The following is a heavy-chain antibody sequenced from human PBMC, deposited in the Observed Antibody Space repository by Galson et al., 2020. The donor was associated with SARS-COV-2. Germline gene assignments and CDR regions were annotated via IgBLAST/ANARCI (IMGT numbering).Heavy chain of an antibody. D-gene: IGHD3-22*01. CDR2: LNSDGSST. V-gene: IGHV3-74*01. Sequence: GESLKISCAASGFTFSSYWMHWVRQAPGKGLVWVSRLNSDGSSTSYADSVKGRFTISRDNAKNTLYLQMNSLRVEDTAVYYCARGPYYYDSSGYWAYWGQGTLVTVSS. CDR3: ARGPYYYDSSGYWAY. CDR1: GFTFSSYW. J-gene: IGHJ4*02.